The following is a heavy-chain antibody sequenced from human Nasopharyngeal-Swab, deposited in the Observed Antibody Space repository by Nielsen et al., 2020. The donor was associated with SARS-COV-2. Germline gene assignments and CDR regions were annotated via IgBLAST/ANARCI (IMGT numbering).Heavy chain of an antibody. J-gene: IGHJ3*02. CDR2: ISGSGGST. Sequence: GGSLRLSCAASGFTFSSYAMSWVRQAPGEGLEWVSAISGSGGSTYYADSVKGRFTISRDKSKNTLYLQMNSLRAEDTAVYYCARDHGYGSGWWGAFDIWGQGTMVTVSS. CDR1: GFTFSSYA. CDR3: ARDHGYGSGWWGAFDI. D-gene: IGHD6-19*01. V-gene: IGHV3-23*01.